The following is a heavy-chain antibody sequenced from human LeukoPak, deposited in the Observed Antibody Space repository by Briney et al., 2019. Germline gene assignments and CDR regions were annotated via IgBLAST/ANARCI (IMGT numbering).Heavy chain of an antibody. CDR3: ARDQWCSGGSCYSGYFDY. D-gene: IGHD2-15*01. J-gene: IGHJ4*02. CDR2: ISAYNGNT. Sequence: ASVKVSCKASGYTFTSYGISWVRQAPGQGLEWMGWISAYNGNTNYAQKLQGRVTMTTDTSTSTAYMELRSLRSDDTAVYYCARDQWCSGGSCYSGYFDYWGQGTLVTVSS. CDR1: GYTFTSYG. V-gene: IGHV1-18*01.